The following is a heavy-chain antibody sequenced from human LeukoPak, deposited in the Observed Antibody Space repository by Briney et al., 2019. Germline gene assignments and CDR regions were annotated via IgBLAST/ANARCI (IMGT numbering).Heavy chain of an antibody. D-gene: IGHD5-24*01. Sequence: GGSLRLSCAASGFTFSTCWMSWVRQAPGKGLEWVANIKQDGSEKYYVDSVKGRFTISRDNAKNTLYLQMNSLRAEDTAVYYCARDSYNNVDYWGQGTLVTVSS. CDR3: ARDSYNNVDY. J-gene: IGHJ4*02. CDR1: GFTFSTCW. CDR2: IKQDGSEK. V-gene: IGHV3-7*01.